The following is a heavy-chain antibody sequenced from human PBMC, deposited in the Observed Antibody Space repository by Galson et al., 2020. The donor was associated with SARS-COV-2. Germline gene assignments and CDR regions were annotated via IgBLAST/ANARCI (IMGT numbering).Heavy chain of an antibody. Sequence: GESLQISCAATGFTFSNAWMTCVRQAPGKGLEWVGRIQSKIDGGTTDYDAPVNGRFTISRDDSKNTLYRQMNRLKTDDTAVYFCTTEDNRRYWGQGTLVTVSS. V-gene: IGHV3-15*05. CDR3: TTEDNRRY. CDR2: IQSKIDGGTT. J-gene: IGHJ4*02. D-gene: IGHD2-15*01. CDR1: GFTFSNAW.